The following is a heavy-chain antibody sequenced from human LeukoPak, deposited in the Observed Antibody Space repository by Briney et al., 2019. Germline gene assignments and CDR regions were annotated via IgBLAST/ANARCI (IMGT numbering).Heavy chain of an antibody. D-gene: IGHD2-15*01. CDR3: ARVVVVAATPLGNWFDP. Sequence: ASVKVSCKASGYTFTGYYMHWVRQAPGQGLEWMGWINPNSGGTNYAQKFQGRVTMTRDTSISTAYMELSRLRSDDTAVYYCARVVVVAATPLGNWFDPWGQGTLVTVSS. V-gene: IGHV1-2*02. CDR2: INPNSGGT. J-gene: IGHJ5*02. CDR1: GYTFTGYY.